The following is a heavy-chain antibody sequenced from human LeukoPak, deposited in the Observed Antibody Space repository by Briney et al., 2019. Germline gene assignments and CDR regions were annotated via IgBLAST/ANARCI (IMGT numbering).Heavy chain of an antibody. CDR2: IYYSGST. J-gene: IGHJ4*02. D-gene: IGHD3-10*01. CDR1: GGSISSSSYY. V-gene: IGHV4-39*01. Sequence: SETLSLTCTVSGGSISSSSYYWGWIRQPPGKGLEWIGSIYYSGSTYYNPSLKSRVTISVDTSKNQFSLKLSSVTAADTAVYYCANTAGGYWGQGTLVTVAT. CDR3: ANTAGGY.